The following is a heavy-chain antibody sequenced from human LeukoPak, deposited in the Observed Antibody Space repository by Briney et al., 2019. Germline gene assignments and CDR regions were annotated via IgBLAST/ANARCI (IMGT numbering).Heavy chain of an antibody. Sequence: GGSLRLSCAASGFTFSSYWMSWVRQAPGKGLEWVANIKQEGSEKYYVDSVKGRFTISRDNAKNSLYLQMNSLRAEDTAVYYCARGDLTIFGVVISSAFDYWGQGTLVTVSS. D-gene: IGHD3-3*01. V-gene: IGHV3-7*01. CDR2: IKQEGSEK. CDR1: GFTFSSYW. J-gene: IGHJ4*02. CDR3: ARGDLTIFGVVISSAFDY.